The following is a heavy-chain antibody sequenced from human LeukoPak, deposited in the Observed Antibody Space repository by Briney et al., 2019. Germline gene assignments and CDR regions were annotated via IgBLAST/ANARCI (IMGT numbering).Heavy chain of an antibody. D-gene: IGHD6-19*01. J-gene: IGHJ4*02. Sequence: GGSLRLSCAASGFTFSSYWMHWVRHAPGKGLVWVSRINSDGSSTSYADSVRGRFSISRDNAKSSLYLQMSSLRAEDTAVYYCAREPTYTNSWYTTCDYWGQGTLVTVSS. CDR3: AREPTYTNSWYTTCDY. CDR1: GFTFSSYW. V-gene: IGHV3-74*01. CDR2: INSDGSST.